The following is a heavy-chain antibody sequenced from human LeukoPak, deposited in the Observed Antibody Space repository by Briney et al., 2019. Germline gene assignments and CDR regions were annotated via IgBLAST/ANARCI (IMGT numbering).Heavy chain of an antibody. CDR2: ISSDGIDK. CDR1: GVTFRNYG. V-gene: IGHV3-30*03. Sequence: GGSLRLSCSVSGVTFRNYGMHWVRQAPCKGLEWVALISSDGIDKLYGASVKGRFTISRDGSKSTLYLQMNSLTAEDTAVYYCTTKVMRGNLGDDYDDWGQGTLVTVSS. CDR3: TTKVMRGNLGDDYDD. D-gene: IGHD5-12*01. J-gene: IGHJ4*02.